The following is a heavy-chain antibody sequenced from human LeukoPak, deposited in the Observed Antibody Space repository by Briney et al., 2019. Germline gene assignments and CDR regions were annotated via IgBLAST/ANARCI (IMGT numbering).Heavy chain of an antibody. J-gene: IGHJ6*02. CDR2: IYYSGST. CDR1: GGSISSGDYY. V-gene: IGHV4-30-4*01. D-gene: IGHD2-2*01. CDR3: AREVVPAGYLPYYYYGMDV. Sequence: SETLSLTRTVSGGSISSGDYYWSWIHQPPGKGLEWIGYIYYSGSTYYNPSLKSRVTISVDTSKNQFSLKLSSVTAADTAVYYCAREVVPAGYLPYYYYGMDVWGQGTTVTVSS.